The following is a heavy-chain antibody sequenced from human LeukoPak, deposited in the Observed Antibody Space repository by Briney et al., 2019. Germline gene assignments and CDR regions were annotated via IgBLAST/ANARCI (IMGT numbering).Heavy chain of an antibody. Sequence: PSGTLSLTCAVYGGSFSGYYWSWIRQPPGKGLEWIGEINHSGSTNYNPSLKSRVTISVDTSKNQFSLKLSSVTAADTAVYYCARGRGLLWFSDSGYYMDVWGKGTTVTVSS. CDR3: ARGRGLLWFSDSGYYMDV. V-gene: IGHV4-34*01. CDR2: INHSGST. J-gene: IGHJ6*03. D-gene: IGHD3-10*01. CDR1: GGSFSGYY.